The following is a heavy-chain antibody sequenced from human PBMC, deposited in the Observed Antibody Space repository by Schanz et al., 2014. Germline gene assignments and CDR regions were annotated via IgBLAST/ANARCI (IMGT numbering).Heavy chain of an antibody. V-gene: IGHV3-48*01. D-gene: IGHD5-12*01. CDR1: GFTFSSYS. J-gene: IGHJ4*02. CDR3: ARDFHGYGPHLDY. Sequence: EVQLVESGGGLVQPGGSLRLSCTASGFTFSSYSMNWVRQAPGKGLEWVSYVSRSTPDIYYADSVKGRFTMSRDNAKNSLYLEMNSLRAEDTALYYCARDFHGYGPHLDYWGQGSLVTVSS. CDR2: VSRSTPDI.